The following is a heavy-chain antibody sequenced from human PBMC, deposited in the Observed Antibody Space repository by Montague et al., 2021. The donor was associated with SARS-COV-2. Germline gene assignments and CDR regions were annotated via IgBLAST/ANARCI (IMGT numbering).Heavy chain of an antibody. Sequence: SETLSLTCTVSGGSITSYYWSWIRQPPGKGLDWIGSIYYSGSTYYNPSLKSRVTISVDTSKSQFSLKLSSVTAADTAVYYCAMRGGALDAFDIWGQGTMVIVSS. CDR2: IYYSGST. D-gene: IGHD4-17*01. J-gene: IGHJ3*02. V-gene: IGHV4-59*05. CDR1: GGSITSYY. CDR3: AMRGGALDAFDI.